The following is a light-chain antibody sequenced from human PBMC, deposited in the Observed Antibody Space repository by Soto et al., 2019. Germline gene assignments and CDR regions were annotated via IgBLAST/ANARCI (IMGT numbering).Light chain of an antibody. Sequence: DIQMTQSPSTVSASVGDRVSLTCRASQNIERWQAWYQQKPGKAPNLLIYDASNLEIGVPSRFSGSGSGTHFTFTISSLQTEDIGTYYCQQYDILPITFGRGTRLEIK. CDR3: QQYDILPIT. V-gene: IGKV1-33*01. J-gene: IGKJ5*01. CDR2: DAS. CDR1: QNIERW.